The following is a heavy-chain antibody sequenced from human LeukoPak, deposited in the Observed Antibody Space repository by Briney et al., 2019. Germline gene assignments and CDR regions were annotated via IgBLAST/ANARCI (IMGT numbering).Heavy chain of an antibody. CDR1: GYSFTSYW. Sequence: GESLQISCKGSGYSFTSYWIGWVRQLPGKGLEWMGIIYPGDSDTRYSPSFQGQVTISADKSISTAYLQWSSLKASDTAMYYCARCVSVTTLNWFDPWGQGTLVTVSS. CDR2: IYPGDSDT. V-gene: IGHV5-51*01. D-gene: IGHD4-11*01. J-gene: IGHJ5*02. CDR3: ARCVSVTTLNWFDP.